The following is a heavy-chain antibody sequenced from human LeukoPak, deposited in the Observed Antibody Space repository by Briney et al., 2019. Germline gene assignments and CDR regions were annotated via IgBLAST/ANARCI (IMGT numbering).Heavy chain of an antibody. J-gene: IGHJ3*02. D-gene: IGHD1-26*01. V-gene: IGHV5-51*01. CDR1: GYSFINYW. CDR3: ARPRIVGAFDAFDI. CDR2: IYPGDSDT. Sequence: GESLKISCKASGYSFINYWIGWVRQMPGKGLEWMGIIYPGDSDTRDSPSLQDQVTISADKSISTAYLQRSSLKASDTAMYYCARPRIVGAFDAFDIWGQGTMVTVSS.